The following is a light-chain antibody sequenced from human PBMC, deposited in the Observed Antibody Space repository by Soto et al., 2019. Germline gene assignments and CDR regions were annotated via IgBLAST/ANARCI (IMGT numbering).Light chain of an antibody. CDR3: CSYAGSSTLL. CDR1: SRDVGNYNL. CDR2: EGS. Sequence: QSALTQPASVSGSPGQSITISCTGTSRDVGNYNLVSWYQQHPGKAPKLMIYEGSKRPSGVSNRFSGSKSGNTASLTISGLQAEDEADYYCCSYAGSSTLLFGGGTKVTVL. V-gene: IGLV2-23*01. J-gene: IGLJ2*01.